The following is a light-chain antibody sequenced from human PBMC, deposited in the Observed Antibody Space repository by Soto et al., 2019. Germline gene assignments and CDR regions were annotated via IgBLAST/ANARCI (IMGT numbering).Light chain of an antibody. CDR1: SSDIGSFKP. Sequence: QSALTQPASVSGSPGQSITISCTGTSSDIGSFKPVSWYQHHPGKAPKLIIYEATKRPPGVSDRFSGSKSDKTASLTISGLQAEDEAEYYCCSYATTPTLIFGGGTKLTVL. J-gene: IGLJ2*01. CDR3: CSYATTPTLI. CDR2: EAT. V-gene: IGLV2-23*01.